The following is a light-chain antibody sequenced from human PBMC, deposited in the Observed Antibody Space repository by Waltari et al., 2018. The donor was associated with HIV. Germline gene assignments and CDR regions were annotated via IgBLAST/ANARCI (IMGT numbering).Light chain of an antibody. CDR3: QAWDSNSAV. V-gene: IGLV3-1*01. CDR2: QDK. Sequence: SYELTQPPPVSVSPGQAASIPCFGPDLGLKYVSWYQRRPDQSPVMVIYQDKERPSGIPERFSGSNSGNTATLTISGTQAMDEADYYCQAWDSNSAVFGEGTKLTVL. J-gene: IGLJ2*01. CDR1: DLGLKY.